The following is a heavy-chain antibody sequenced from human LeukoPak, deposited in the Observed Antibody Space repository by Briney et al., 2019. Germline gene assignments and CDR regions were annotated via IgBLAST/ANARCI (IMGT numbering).Heavy chain of an antibody. J-gene: IGHJ4*02. V-gene: IGHV1-46*01. D-gene: IGHD6-13*01. CDR1: GYTFTSYY. CDR2: INPSGGST. Sequence: ASVKVSCKASGYTFTSYYMHWVRQAPGQGLEWMGIINPSGGSTSYAQKFQGRVTMTRDTSTSTVYMELSSLRSEDTAVYYCAMDQTPTGYSSSCDYWGQGTLVTVSS. CDR3: AMDQTPTGYSSSCDY.